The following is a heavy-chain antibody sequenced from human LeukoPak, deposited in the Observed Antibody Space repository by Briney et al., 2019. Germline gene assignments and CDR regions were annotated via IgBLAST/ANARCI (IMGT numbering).Heavy chain of an antibody. CDR1: RFIFNDYY. V-gene: IGHV3-11*01. CDR2: ISPSGTTI. Sequence: GGSLRLSCAASRFIFNDYYISWLRQAPGTGLEWVSYISPSGTTIYYADSVKGRFTISRDNAKNSVYLQIHSLRAEDTAVYYRARVMYDLLTFDYWGQGTLVTVSS. D-gene: IGHD3-9*01. CDR3: ARVMYDLLTFDY. J-gene: IGHJ4*02.